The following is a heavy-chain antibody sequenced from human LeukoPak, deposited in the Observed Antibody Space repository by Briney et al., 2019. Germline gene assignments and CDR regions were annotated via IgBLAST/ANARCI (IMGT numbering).Heavy chain of an antibody. CDR1: GGTFSSYA. V-gene: IGHV1-69*04. J-gene: IGHJ4*02. Sequence: SVKVSCKASGGTFSSYAISWVRQAPGQGLEWMGRIIPILGIANYAQKFQGRVTITADKSTSTAYMELSSLRSEDTAAYYCARTGYLEYVDYWGQGTLVTVSS. CDR2: IIPILGIA. D-gene: IGHD3-22*01. CDR3: ARTGYLEYVDY.